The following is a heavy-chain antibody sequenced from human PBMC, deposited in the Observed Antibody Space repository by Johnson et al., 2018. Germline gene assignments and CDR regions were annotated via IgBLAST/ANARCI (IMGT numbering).Heavy chain of an antibody. CDR3: GKGGRSGYYRDYGMDV. CDR1: GYTFTNYA. V-gene: IGHV7-4-1*01. CDR2: INTNTGNP. J-gene: IGHJ6*02. Sequence: QVQLVQSGSELKKPGASVKVSCKASGYTFTNYAMNWVRQAPGQGLEWMGWINTNTGNPTYAQGFTGRFVFSLDTPVSTAYLQICSLKAEDTAVYYCGKGGRSGYYRDYGMDVWGQGTTVTVSS. D-gene: IGHD3-3*01.